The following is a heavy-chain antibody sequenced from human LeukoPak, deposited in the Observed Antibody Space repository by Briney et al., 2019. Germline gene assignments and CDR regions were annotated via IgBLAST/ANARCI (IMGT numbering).Heavy chain of an antibody. Sequence: AEPLSLPCTVSGCSISSYYWSWIRQPAGKGLEWIGRIYTSGSTNYNPSLKSRVTMSVDTSKNQFSLKLSSVTAADTAVYYCARERSYSDSSGYYRQFDYWGQGTLVTVSS. CDR2: IYTSGST. CDR1: GCSISSYY. V-gene: IGHV4-4*07. J-gene: IGHJ4*02. D-gene: IGHD3-22*01. CDR3: ARERSYSDSSGYYRQFDY.